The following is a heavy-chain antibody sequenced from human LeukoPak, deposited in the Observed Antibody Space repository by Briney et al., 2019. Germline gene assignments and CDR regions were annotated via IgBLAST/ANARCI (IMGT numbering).Heavy chain of an antibody. J-gene: IGHJ4*02. CDR3: AREGYCSSTSCIYFDQ. V-gene: IGHV4-34*01. D-gene: IGHD2-2*01. CDR2: IEHSGST. Sequence: PSETLSLTCAVFGGSFGGYFWSWIRQPPGKGLEWIGKIEHSGSTNYNPSLKSRVTISVDTSNNQFSLKLSSVTAADTALYYCAREGYCSSTSCIYFDQWGQGTLVTVSS. CDR1: GGSFGGYF.